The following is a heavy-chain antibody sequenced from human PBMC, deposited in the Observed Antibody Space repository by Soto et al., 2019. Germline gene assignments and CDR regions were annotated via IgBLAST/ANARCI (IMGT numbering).Heavy chain of an antibody. CDR1: GFTFSDYY. D-gene: IGHD2-21*01. CDR2: VRNKVNSYTT. V-gene: IGHV3-72*01. J-gene: IGHJ4*02. CDR3: SRAGILTTPYYTDY. Sequence: EVQLVESGGGLVQPEGSLRLSCVASGFTFSDYYMDWVRQAPGKGLEWVGRVRNKVNSYTTEYAASVKGRFTVSRDDSSNSVYLQMNSLKTGDTAMYYCSRAGILTTPYYTDYWGLGTLVTVSS.